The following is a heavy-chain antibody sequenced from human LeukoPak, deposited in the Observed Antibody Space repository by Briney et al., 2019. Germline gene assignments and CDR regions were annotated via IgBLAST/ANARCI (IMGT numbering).Heavy chain of an antibody. CDR3: SRDRAGQLLSWLDP. J-gene: IGHJ5*02. D-gene: IGHD2-2*01. CDR1: GHTFTDYY. Sequence: ASVKVSCKASGHTFTDYYIHWVRQAPGQGLEWMGWSDPDSGATNYAQKFQGRVTMTRDTSISTAYMELSSLTSDDTAVYYCSRDRAGQLLSWLDPWGQGSLVTVSS. V-gene: IGHV1-2*02. CDR2: SDPDSGAT.